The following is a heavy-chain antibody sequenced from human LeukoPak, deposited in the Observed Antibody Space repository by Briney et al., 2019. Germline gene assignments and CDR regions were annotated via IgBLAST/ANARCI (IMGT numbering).Heavy chain of an antibody. CDR2: INSDGSST. V-gene: IGHV3-74*01. CDR3: ARSRAMDY. J-gene: IGHJ4*02. CDR1: GFTLSSYW. D-gene: IGHD2-2*01. Sequence: GGSLRLSCAASGFTLSSYWMHRVRQAPGKGLLWISRINSDGSSTSNVDSLKGRYTISRDNDKNTLYLQMNSLRAEDTAVYYCARSRAMDYWGQGTLVTVSS.